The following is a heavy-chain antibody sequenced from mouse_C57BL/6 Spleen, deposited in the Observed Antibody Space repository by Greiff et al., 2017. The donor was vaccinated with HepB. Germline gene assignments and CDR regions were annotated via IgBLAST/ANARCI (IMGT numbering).Heavy chain of an antibody. D-gene: IGHD1-1*01. V-gene: IGHV5-17*01. CDR2: ISSGSSTI. J-gene: IGHJ4*01. CDR1: GFTFSDYG. CDR3: ARALTTVVDDAKDY. Sequence: EVQLVESGGGLVKPGGSLKLSCAASGFTFSDYGMHWVRQAPEKGLEWVAYISSGSSTIYYADTVKGRFTISRDNAKNTLFLQMTSLRSEDTAMYYCARALTTVVDDAKDYWGQGTSVTVSS.